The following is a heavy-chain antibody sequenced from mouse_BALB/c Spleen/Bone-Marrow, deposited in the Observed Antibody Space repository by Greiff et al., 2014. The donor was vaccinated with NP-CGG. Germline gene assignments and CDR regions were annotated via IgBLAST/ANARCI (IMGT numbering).Heavy chain of an antibody. Sequence: QVHVKQSGAELARPGASVKLSCKASAYTFTSYWMQWVKQRPGQGLEWIGAIYPGDGDTRYTQKFKGKATLTADKSSGTAYMQLSSLASEDSAVYYCARGYYYGSTYGWYFDVWGAGTTVTVSS. CDR1: AYTFTSYW. V-gene: IGHV1-87*01. CDR2: IYPGDGDT. J-gene: IGHJ1*01. CDR3: ARGYYYGSTYGWYFDV. D-gene: IGHD1-1*01.